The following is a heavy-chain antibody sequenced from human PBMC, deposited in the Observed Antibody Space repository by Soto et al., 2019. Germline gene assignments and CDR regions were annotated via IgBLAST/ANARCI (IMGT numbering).Heavy chain of an antibody. CDR1: GFAFSNYE. J-gene: IGHJ4*02. V-gene: IGHV3-48*03. CDR2: ISLSGSTI. D-gene: IGHD1-26*01. CDR3: ARESFSASPNFFDY. Sequence: PGGSLRLSCAASGFAFSNYEMNWVRQAPGKGLEWVSYISLSGSTIYYADSVKGRFTISRDDAKDSLYLEMDSLRADDTAVYYCARESFSASPNFFDYWGQGTLVTVYS.